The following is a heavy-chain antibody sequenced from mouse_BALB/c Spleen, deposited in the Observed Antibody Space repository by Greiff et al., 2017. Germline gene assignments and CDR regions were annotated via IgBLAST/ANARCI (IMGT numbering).Heavy chain of an antibody. D-gene: IGHD2-10*02. CDR3: ARHEGYGNRYFDV. V-gene: IGHV5-12-1*01. CDR2: ISSGGGST. J-gene: IGHJ1*01. CDR1: GFAFSSYD. Sequence: EVKLMESGGGLVKPGGSLKLSCAASGFAFSSYDMSWVRQTPEKRLEWVAYISSGGGSTYYPDTVKGRFTISRDNAKNTLYLQMSSLKSEDTAMYYCARHEGYGNRYFDVWGAGTTVTVSS.